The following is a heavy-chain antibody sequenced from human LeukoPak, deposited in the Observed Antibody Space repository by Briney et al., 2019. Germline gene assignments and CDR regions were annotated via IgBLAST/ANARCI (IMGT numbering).Heavy chain of an antibody. CDR2: IKSKTDGGTT. J-gene: IGHJ4*02. D-gene: IGHD3-10*01. CDR1: GFTFSNAW. V-gene: IGHV3-15*01. CDR3: TTTMVRGAIQGLFDY. Sequence: GGSLRLSCAASGFTFSNAWMSWVRQAPGKGLEWVGRIKSKTDGGTTDYAAPVKGRFTISRDDSKNTLYLQMNSLKTEDTAVYYCTTTMVRGAIQGLFDYWGQGTLVTVSS.